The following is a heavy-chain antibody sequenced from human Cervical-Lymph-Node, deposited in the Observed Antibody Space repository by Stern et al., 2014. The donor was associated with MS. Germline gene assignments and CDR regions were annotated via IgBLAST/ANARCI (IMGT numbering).Heavy chain of an antibody. CDR1: GYTFTNYA. V-gene: IGHV1-3*01. CDR3: ARAAYSSSFDP. J-gene: IGHJ5*02. D-gene: IGHD6-6*01. CDR2: INVGNGNT. Sequence: VQLVESGAEVKKPGASVKVSCKASGYTFTNYAMHWVRQAPGQRLEWMGWINVGNGNTKYSQKFQGRVTITRDTSATTAYMELSSLRSEDTAVYYCARAAYSSSFDPWGQGTLVTVSS.